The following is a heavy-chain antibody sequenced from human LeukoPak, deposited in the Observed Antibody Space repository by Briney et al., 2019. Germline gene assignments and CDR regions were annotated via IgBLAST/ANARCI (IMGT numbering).Heavy chain of an antibody. J-gene: IGHJ5*02. CDR2: IYNSGST. Sequence: SETLSLTCTVSGGSVSSSYWSWIRQPPGKGLEWIGYIYNSGSTDYNPSLKSRVTISVDTSKNQFSLKLSSVTAADTAVYYCAREGSGSYYNWFDPRGQGTLVTVSS. CDR1: GGSVSSSY. V-gene: IGHV4-59*02. CDR3: AREGSGSYYNWFDP. D-gene: IGHD3-10*01.